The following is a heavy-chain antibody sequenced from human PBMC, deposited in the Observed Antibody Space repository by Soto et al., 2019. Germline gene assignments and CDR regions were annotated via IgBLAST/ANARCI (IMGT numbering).Heavy chain of an antibody. J-gene: IGHJ5*02. CDR2: RYSTGTT. V-gene: IGHV4-38-2*02. CDR1: GYSINIVYI. D-gene: IGHD1-1*01. CDR3: VARATVVNSPWFDP. Sequence: LSLTCTVSGYSINIVYIWGWVRRPPGQGLEWIGSRYSTGTTYYNPSLRRRVKMSVDTSKNQLSLVLRSVTAADTAVYYCVARATVVNSPWFDPWGQGPQVTVSS.